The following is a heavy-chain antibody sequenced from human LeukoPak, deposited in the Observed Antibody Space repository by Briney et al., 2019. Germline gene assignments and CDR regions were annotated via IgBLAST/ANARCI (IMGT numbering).Heavy chain of an antibody. V-gene: IGHV3-21*01. Sequence: GRSLRLSCAASGFTFSSYSMNWVRQAPGKGLEWVSSISSSSSYIYYADSVKGRFTISRDNAKNSLYLQMNSLRAEDTAVYYCARDSTSVQQLNSKYYYYYMDVWGKGTTVTVSS. J-gene: IGHJ6*03. CDR3: ARDSTSVQQLNSKYYYYYMDV. CDR1: GFTFSSYS. CDR2: ISSSSSYI. D-gene: IGHD6-13*01.